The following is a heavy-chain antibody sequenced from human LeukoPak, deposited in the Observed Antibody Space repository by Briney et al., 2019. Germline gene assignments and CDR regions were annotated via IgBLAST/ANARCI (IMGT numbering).Heavy chain of an antibody. D-gene: IGHD6-6*01. V-gene: IGHV4-34*01. CDR3: ASLGAARPHYFDY. CDR1: GGSFSGYY. J-gene: IGHJ4*02. Sequence: KPSETLSLTCAVYGGSFSGYYWSWIRQPPGRGLEWIGEINHSGSTHYNPSLKSRVTISVDTSKNQFSLKLSSVTAADTAVYYCASLGAARPHYFDYWGQGTLVTVSS. CDR2: INHSGST.